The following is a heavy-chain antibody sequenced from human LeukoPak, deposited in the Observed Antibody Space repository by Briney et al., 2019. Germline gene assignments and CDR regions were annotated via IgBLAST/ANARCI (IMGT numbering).Heavy chain of an antibody. CDR2: IYTSGST. CDR3: ARGVTVTIIYYYYHMDV. V-gene: IGHV4-61*02. D-gene: IGHD4-17*01. J-gene: IGHJ6*03. Sequence: SETLSLTCTVSGGSISSGSYYWSWIRQPAGKGLEWIGRIYTSGSTNYNPSLKSRVTISVDTSKNQFSLKLSSVTAADTAVYYCARGVTVTIIYYYYHMDVWGKGTTVTVSS. CDR1: GGSISSGSYY.